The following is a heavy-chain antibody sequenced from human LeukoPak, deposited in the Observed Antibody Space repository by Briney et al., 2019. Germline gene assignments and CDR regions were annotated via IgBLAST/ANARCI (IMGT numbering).Heavy chain of an antibody. CDR2: ISSSGSTI. V-gene: IGHV3-48*04. CDR1: GFTFSSYS. CDR3: ASIAAAGHYYFDY. Sequence: GGSLRLSCAASGFTFSSYSMNWVRQAPGKGLEWVSYISSSGSTIYYADSVKGRFTISRDNAKNSLYLQMNSLRAEDTAVYYCASIAAAGHYYFDYWGQGTLVTVSS. D-gene: IGHD6-13*01. J-gene: IGHJ4*02.